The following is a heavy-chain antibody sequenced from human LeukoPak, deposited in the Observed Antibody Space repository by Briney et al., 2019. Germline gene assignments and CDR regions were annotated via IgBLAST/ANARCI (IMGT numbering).Heavy chain of an antibody. V-gene: IGHV3-23*01. J-gene: IGHJ4*02. CDR1: GFTFSSHA. D-gene: IGHD3-22*01. CDR3: AKRINYYDSSGYIDY. Sequence: GGSLRLSCAASGFTFSSHAMSWVRQAPGKGLEWVSRISGSGGWTYYADSVKGRFTISRDNSKNTLYLQMNSLRAEDTAVYYCAKRINYYDSSGYIDYWGQGTLVTVSS. CDR2: ISGSGGWT.